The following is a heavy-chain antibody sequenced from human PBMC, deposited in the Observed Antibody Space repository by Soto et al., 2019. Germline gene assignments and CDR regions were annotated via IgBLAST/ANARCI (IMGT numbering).Heavy chain of an antibody. V-gene: IGHV1-8*02. CDR2: MNPNSGNT. D-gene: IGHD4-4*01. Sequence: ASVKVSCKASGYTFTSYDINWVRQATGQGLEWMGWMNPNSGNTGYAQKFQGRVTMTRNTSISTAYMELSSLRSEDTAVYYCARGRPTSDYSNPDYWGQGTLVTVSS. CDR3: ARGRPTSDYSNPDY. J-gene: IGHJ4*02. CDR1: GYTFTSYD.